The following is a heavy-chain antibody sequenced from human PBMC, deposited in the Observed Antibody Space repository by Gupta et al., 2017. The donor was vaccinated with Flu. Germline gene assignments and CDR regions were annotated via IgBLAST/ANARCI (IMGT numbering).Heavy chain of an antibody. CDR3: AKEGIAAATIVDAFDI. V-gene: IGHV3-23*01. J-gene: IGHJ3*02. CDR2: ISGSGGST. Sequence: EVQLLESGGGLVQPGGSLRLSCAASGFTFSSYAMSWVRQAPGKGLEWVSGISGSGGSTYYADSVKGRFTISRDNSKNTLYLQMNSLRAEDTAVYYCAKEGIAAATIVDAFDIWGQGTMVTVSS. CDR1: GFTFSSYA. D-gene: IGHD6-13*01.